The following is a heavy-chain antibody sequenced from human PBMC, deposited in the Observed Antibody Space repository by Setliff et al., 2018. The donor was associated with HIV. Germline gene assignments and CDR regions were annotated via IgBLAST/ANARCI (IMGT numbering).Heavy chain of an antibody. Sequence: PSETLSLTCAVSGGTFSLHYYTWIRQSPLRGLEWIGEINHSGGTRYNPSLESRVTMSLDSSRKQFSLKLSSVTAADTAVYYCAKLTPFDYWGQGTLVTVSS. CDR1: GGTFSLHY. CDR3: AKLTPFDY. J-gene: IGHJ4*02. V-gene: IGHV4-34*08. D-gene: IGHD7-27*01. CDR2: INHSGGT.